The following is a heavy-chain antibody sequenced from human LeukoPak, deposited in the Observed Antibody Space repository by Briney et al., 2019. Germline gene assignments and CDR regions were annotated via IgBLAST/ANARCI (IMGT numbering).Heavy chain of an antibody. V-gene: IGHV3-30*04. CDR2: ISYDGSNK. CDR1: GFTFSSYA. CDR3: ARDRGGSYLGYHMDV. Sequence: GGSLRLSCAASGFTFSSYAMHWDRQAPGKGLEWVAVISYDGSNKYYADSVKGRFTISRDNSKNTPYLQMNSLRAEDTAVYYCARDRGGSYLGYHMDVWGKGTTVTVSS. J-gene: IGHJ6*03. D-gene: IGHD1-26*01.